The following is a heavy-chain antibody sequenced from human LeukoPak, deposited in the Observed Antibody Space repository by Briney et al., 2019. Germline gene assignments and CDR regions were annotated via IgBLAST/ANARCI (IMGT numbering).Heavy chain of an antibody. J-gene: IGHJ4*02. D-gene: IGHD2-15*01. CDR2: ISSSGSTI. CDR3: ARGYCSGGSCYSIDY. CDR1: GFTFSSYE. V-gene: IGHV3-48*03. Sequence: PPGGSLRLSCAASGFTFSSYEMNWVRQAPGKGLEWVSYISSSGSTIYYADSVKGRFTISRDNPKNSLYLQMNSLRAEDTAVYYCARGYCSGGSCYSIDYWGQGTLVTVSS.